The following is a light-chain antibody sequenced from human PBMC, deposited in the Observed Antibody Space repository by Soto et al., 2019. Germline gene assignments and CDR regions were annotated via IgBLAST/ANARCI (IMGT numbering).Light chain of an antibody. V-gene: IGKV3-20*01. Sequence: EIVLTQSPGTLSLSPGERATLSCRASQRFRSSFLAWYQQKPGQAPRLLIYGASSRATGIPDRFSGTGSETDFTLTISRLEPEDFAVYYCQQYDNSPITFGQGTRLEIK. CDR2: GAS. CDR1: QRFRSSF. CDR3: QQYDNSPIT. J-gene: IGKJ5*01.